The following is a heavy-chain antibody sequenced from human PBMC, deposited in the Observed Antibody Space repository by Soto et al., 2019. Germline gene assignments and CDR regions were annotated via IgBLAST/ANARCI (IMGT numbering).Heavy chain of an antibody. Sequence: QVQLVQSGPEVKKSGSSVKVSCKLSGGTFTSDTISWLRLAPGQGLEWMGRIVPILGTGNYAQKFQGRVTITEDRXXXXXXXXXXXXXXXXXXXXXXXXXXXXXXXXXXXXYYMDVWGNGTTVTVSS. CDR3: XXXXXXXXXXXXXXYYMDV. J-gene: IGHJ6*03. V-gene: IGHV1-69*08. CDR2: IVPILGTG. CDR1: GGTFTSDT.